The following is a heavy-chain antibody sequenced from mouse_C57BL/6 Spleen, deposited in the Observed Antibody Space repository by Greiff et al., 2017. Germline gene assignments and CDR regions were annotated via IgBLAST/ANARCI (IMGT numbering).Heavy chain of an antibody. CDR1: GYTFTSYG. CDR2: IYPRSGNT. V-gene: IGHV1-81*01. Sequence: VKLQESGAELARPGASVKLSCKASGYTFTSYGISWVKQRTGQGLEWIGEIYPRSGNTYYNEKFKGKATLTADKSSSTAYMELRSLTSEDSAVYFCARSIYDGYYDYAMDYWGQGTSVTVSS. CDR3: ARSIYDGYYDYAMDY. D-gene: IGHD2-3*01. J-gene: IGHJ4*01.